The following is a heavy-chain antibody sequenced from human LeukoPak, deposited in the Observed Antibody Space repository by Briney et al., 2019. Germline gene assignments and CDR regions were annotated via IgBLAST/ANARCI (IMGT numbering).Heavy chain of an antibody. CDR2: IIPIFGTA. Sequence: SVKGSCKASGGTFSSYAISWVRQAPGQGLEWMGGIIPIFGTANYAQKFQGRVTITTDESTRTAYMALSSLRSEDTAVYYCARQTVAAAGTALWYYYYYMDVWGKGTTVTVSS. CDR1: GGTFSSYA. D-gene: IGHD6-13*01. V-gene: IGHV1-69*05. CDR3: ARQTVAAAGTALWYYYYYMDV. J-gene: IGHJ6*03.